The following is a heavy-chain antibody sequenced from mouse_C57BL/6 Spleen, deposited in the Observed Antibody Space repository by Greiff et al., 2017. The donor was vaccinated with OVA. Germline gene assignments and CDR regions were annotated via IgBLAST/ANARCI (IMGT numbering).Heavy chain of an antibody. CDR3: ARYYGYDYFDY. J-gene: IGHJ2*01. V-gene: IGHV7-3*01. D-gene: IGHD2-2*01. CDR2: IRNKANGYTT. CDR1: GFTFTDYY. Sequence: EVKLVESGGGLVQPGGSLSLSCAASGFTFTDYYMSWVRQPPGKALEWLGFIRNKANGYTTEYSASVKGRFTISRDNSQSILYLQMNALRAEDSATYDCARYYGYDYFDYWGQGTTLTVSS.